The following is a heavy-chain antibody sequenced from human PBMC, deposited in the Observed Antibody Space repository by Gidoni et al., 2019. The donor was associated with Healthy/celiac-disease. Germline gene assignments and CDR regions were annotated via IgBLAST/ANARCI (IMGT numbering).Heavy chain of an antibody. D-gene: IGHD6-6*01. CDR1: GGSISSYY. V-gene: IGHV4-59*08. CDR2: IYYSGST. Sequence: QVQLQESGPGLVKPPETLSLTCTVPGGSISSYYWSWIRQPPGKGLEWIGYIYYSGSTNYNPALKSRVTISVDTSKNQFSLKLSSVTAADTAVYYCARQPYSSSSPFDYWGQGTLVTVSS. J-gene: IGHJ4*02. CDR3: ARQPYSSSSPFDY.